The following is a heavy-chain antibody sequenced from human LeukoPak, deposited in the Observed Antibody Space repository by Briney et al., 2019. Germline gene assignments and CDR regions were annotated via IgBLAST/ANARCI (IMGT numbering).Heavy chain of an antibody. D-gene: IGHD3-10*01. Sequence: PSVKVSCKASGYTFSGTGWYLYWLRQAPGQGLECMGWIYPNNGATGYAQKFQGRVAMTRGTSISTAYMGLSRLRPDDTAVYYCARDGPAQMVDFDYWGQGTLVTVSS. CDR1: GYTFSGTGWY. J-gene: IGHJ4*02. CDR3: ARDGPAQMVDFDY. V-gene: IGHV1-2*02. CDR2: IYPNNGAT.